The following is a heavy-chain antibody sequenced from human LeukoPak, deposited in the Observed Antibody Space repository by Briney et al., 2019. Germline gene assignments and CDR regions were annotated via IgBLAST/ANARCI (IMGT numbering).Heavy chain of an antibody. CDR3: ARGIMVRGVIFYFDY. D-gene: IGHD3-10*01. V-gene: IGHV1-69*06. J-gene: IGHJ4*02. CDR2: IIPIFGTA. CDR1: GYTFTSYG. Sequence: GASVKVSCKASGYTFTSYGISWVRQAPGQGLEWMGGIIPIFGTANYAQKFQGRVTITADKSTSTAYMELSSLRSEDTAVYYCARGIMVRGVIFYFDYWGQGTLVTVSS.